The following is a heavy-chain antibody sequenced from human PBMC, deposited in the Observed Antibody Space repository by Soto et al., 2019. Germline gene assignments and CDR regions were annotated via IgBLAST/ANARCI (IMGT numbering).Heavy chain of an antibody. CDR2: INPSGST. V-gene: IGHV4-34*01. J-gene: IGHJ4*02. Sequence: SETLSLTCAVYGGSFSYYYWSWIRQPPGKGLEWIGEINPSGSTNYNPSLKCRVTISVDLSKNRFSLRLSSVTTADTALYYCARTTAVPNTLRSRYFFDYWGQGTLVTVSS. CDR3: ARTTAVPNTLRSRYFFDY. CDR1: GGSFSYYY. D-gene: IGHD4-17*01.